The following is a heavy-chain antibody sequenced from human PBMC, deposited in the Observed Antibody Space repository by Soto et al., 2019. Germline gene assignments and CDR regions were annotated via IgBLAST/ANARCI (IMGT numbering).Heavy chain of an antibody. CDR2: IIPMFDIP. Sequence: QVQVVQSGAEVKKPGSSVKVSCKASGGSFSNYAINWVRQAPGQGLEWMGGIIPMFDIPNYAQNFQGRVTITADESTSTAYMELSSLRSDDTAVYYCARGREMSTTKFYFDYWGQGTLVTVSS. J-gene: IGHJ4*02. CDR1: GGSFSNYA. V-gene: IGHV1-69*01. CDR3: ARGREMSTTKFYFDY. D-gene: IGHD5-12*01.